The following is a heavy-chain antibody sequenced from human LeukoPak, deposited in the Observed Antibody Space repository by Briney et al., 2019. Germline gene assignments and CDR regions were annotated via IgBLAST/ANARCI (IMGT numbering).Heavy chain of an antibody. J-gene: IGHJ4*02. CDR1: GGTFSSYA. D-gene: IGHD4-17*01. V-gene: IGHV1-69*13. CDR2: IIPIFGTA. Sequence: SVKVSCKASGGTFSSYAISWVRQAPGQGLEWMGGIIPIFGTANYAQKFQGRVTITADESTSTAYMELSSLRSEDTAVYYCARGGPYGDYSFDYWGQGTLVTVSS. CDR3: ARGGPYGDYSFDY.